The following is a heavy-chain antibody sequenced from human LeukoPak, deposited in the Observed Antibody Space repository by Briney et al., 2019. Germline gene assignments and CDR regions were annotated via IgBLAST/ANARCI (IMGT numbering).Heavy chain of an antibody. CDR3: ARLTDYYDSSVYYYDY. V-gene: IGHV1-18*01. CDR2: ISAYNGNT. J-gene: IGHJ4*02. D-gene: IGHD3-22*01. CDR1: GYTFTSYG. Sequence: ASVKVSCKASGYTFTSYGISWVRQAPGQGLEWMGWISAYNGNTNYAQKLQGRVTMTTDTSTSTAYMELRSLRSDDTAVYYCARLTDYYDSSVYYYDYWGQGTLVTVSS.